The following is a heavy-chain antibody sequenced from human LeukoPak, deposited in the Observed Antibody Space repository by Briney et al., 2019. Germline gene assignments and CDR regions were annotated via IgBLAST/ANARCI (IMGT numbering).Heavy chain of an antibody. Sequence: GGSLRLPCAASGFTFSSYSMNWVRQAPGKGLEWVSYISSSSSTIYYADSVKGRFTISRDNAKNSLYLQMNSLRDEDTAVYYCARDSHYYGSGSSPLASYYGMDVWGQGTTVTVSS. D-gene: IGHD3-10*01. CDR1: GFTFSSYS. V-gene: IGHV3-48*02. CDR2: ISSSSSTI. CDR3: ARDSHYYGSGSSPLASYYGMDV. J-gene: IGHJ6*02.